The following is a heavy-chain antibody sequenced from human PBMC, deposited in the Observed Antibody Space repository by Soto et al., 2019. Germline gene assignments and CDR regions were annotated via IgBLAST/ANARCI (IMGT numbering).Heavy chain of an antibody. CDR1: GFTFSAYG. D-gene: IGHD3-22*01. CDR3: AKDEYYYSRSGYYIFDS. J-gene: IGHJ4*02. Sequence: GGSLRLSCEVSGFTFSAYGMHWVRQAPGKGLEWVAAISHDGTNKNYGDSVKGRFTISRDNSKKTLYLQMNSPRPEDTALYYCAKDEYYYSRSGYYIFDSWGQGTLVTVSS. V-gene: IGHV3-30*18. CDR2: ISHDGTNK.